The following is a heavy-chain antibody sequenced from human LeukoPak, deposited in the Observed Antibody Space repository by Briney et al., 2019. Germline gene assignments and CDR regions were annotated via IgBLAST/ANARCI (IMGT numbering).Heavy chain of an antibody. CDR2: IYYSGST. Sequence: SETLSLTCTVSGGSFRSYCWSWIRQPPGKGLEWIGYIYYSGSTNYNPSVKSRVTISVDTSKNQFSLKLSSVTAADTAVYYCARLRHYYDSSGYRGYFDYWGQGTLVTVSS. D-gene: IGHD3-22*01. CDR3: ARLRHYYDSSGYRGYFDY. V-gene: IGHV4-59*08. CDR1: GGSFRSYC. J-gene: IGHJ4*02.